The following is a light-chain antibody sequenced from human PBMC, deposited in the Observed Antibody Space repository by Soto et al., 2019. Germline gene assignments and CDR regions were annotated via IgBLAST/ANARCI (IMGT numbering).Light chain of an antibody. CDR3: QQYNNWPRT. J-gene: IGKJ1*01. CDR1: QSISSN. Sequence: EIVLTQSPATLSVSPGDRATLSCRASQSISSNLAWYQHKPGQAPRLLIYGGSTRATGIPARFSGSGSGTEFTLTISSLQSEDFAVYYCQQYNNWPRTFGQGTKVDIK. CDR2: GGS. V-gene: IGKV3D-15*01.